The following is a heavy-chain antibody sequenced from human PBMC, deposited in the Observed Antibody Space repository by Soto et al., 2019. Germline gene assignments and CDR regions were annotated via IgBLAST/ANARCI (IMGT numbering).Heavy chain of an antibody. Sequence: QVQLQESGPGLVKPSQTLSLTCTVSGGSISSGGYYWSWIRQHPGKGLEWIGYIYYSGSTNYNPSLKSRVTMSVDTSKIQFSLKLSSVTAADTAMYYCARTYYYYSSGYRRVWFDPWGQGTLVTVSS. CDR2: IYYSGST. CDR3: ARTYYYYSSGYRRVWFDP. D-gene: IGHD3-22*01. J-gene: IGHJ5*02. CDR1: GGSISSGGYY. V-gene: IGHV4-61*08.